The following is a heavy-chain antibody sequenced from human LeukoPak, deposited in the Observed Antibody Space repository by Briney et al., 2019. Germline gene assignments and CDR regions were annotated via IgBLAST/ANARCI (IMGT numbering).Heavy chain of an antibody. V-gene: IGHV3-48*04. CDR2: ISSSGSTI. CDR3: AELGITMIGGV. J-gene: IGHJ6*04. CDR1: GFTFGSYS. D-gene: IGHD3-10*02. Sequence: GGSLRLSCAASGFTFGSYSMTWVRQAPGKGLEWVSYISSSGSTIYYADSVKGRFTISRDNAKNSLYLQMNSLRAEDTAVYYCAELGITMIGGVWGKGTTVTISS.